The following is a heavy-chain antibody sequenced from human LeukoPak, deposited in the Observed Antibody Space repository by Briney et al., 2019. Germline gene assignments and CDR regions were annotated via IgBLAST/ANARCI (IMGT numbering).Heavy chain of an antibody. CDR1: GGSISSYY. D-gene: IGHD2-15*01. J-gene: IGHJ4*02. CDR2: IYYSGST. V-gene: IGHV4-59*01. Sequence: SETLSLTCTVSGGSISSYYWSWIRQPPGKGLEWIGYIYYSGSTNYNPSLKSRVTMSVDTSTNQFSLKLRSVTAADPAVYYCARRYCSGGSCYSCFDYWGQGTLVTVSS. CDR3: ARRYCSGGSCYSCFDY.